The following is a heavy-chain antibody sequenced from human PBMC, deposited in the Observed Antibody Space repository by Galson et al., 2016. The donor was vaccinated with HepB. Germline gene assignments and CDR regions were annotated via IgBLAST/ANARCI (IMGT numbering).Heavy chain of an antibody. D-gene: IGHD6-6*01. CDR1: DNSISSTGYY. V-gene: IGHV4-39*01. CDR2: IYYSERT. J-gene: IGHJ4*01. CDR3: ARTAARLYFDY. Sequence: TLSLTCAVSDNSISSTGYYWGWIRQPPGKGPEWIGNIYYSERTFYNPSLKSRVTISVDTSKNQFSLRLNSVTAADTAVYYCARTAARLYFDYWGQGTLVTVSS.